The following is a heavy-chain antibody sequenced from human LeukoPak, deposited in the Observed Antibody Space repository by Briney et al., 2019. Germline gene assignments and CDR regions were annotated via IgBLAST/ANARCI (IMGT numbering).Heavy chain of an antibody. Sequence: GESLQISCKCSGYSFPNYWIVWVRPMPGKGLEWMGIIYPGDSDTKYSPSFEGQVTLSVDKSINTAYLQWSSLTASDTAMYYCARLTDYYDSSGYYRNYNWFDPWGQGTLVTVSS. D-gene: IGHD3-22*01. V-gene: IGHV5-51*01. CDR3: ARLTDYYDSSGYYRNYNWFDP. J-gene: IGHJ5*02. CDR2: IYPGDSDT. CDR1: GYSFPNYW.